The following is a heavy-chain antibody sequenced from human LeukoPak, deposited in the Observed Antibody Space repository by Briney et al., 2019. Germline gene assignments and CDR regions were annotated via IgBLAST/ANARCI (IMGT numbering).Heavy chain of an antibody. J-gene: IGHJ4*02. CDR2: IKNDGSEK. D-gene: IGHD3-3*01. Sequence: GGSLRLSCAASGFVFRNYFMSWVRQAPGKGLEWVASIKNDGSEKYYVDSVRGRYTISRDNTKNSLYLQMSSLRAEDTAVYYCAGGPGFLIDCWGQGTLVTVSS. CDR1: GFVFRNYF. V-gene: IGHV3-7*01. CDR3: AGGPGFLIDC.